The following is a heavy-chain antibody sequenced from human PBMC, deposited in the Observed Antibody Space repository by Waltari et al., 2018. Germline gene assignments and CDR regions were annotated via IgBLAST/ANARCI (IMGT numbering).Heavy chain of an antibody. Sequence: EVQLVESGGGLIQPGGSLRLSCAASGFTVSSNYMSWVRQAPGKGLEWVSVIYSGGSTYYADSVKGRFTISRDNSKNTLYLQMNSLRAEETAVYYCARESAGYYDSSGYYYVSYWGQGTLVTVSS. V-gene: IGHV3-53*01. CDR1: GFTVSSNY. CDR2: IYSGGST. CDR3: ARESAGYYDSSGYYYVSY. D-gene: IGHD3-22*01. J-gene: IGHJ4*02.